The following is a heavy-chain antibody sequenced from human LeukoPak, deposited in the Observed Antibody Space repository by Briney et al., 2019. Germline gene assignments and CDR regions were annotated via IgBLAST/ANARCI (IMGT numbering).Heavy chain of an antibody. V-gene: IGHV4-59*01. Sequence: PSETLSLTCSVTGDSISSNYWSWIRQPPGEGLEWIGYMYNSGSTNYNPSLKSRVTIPVDTSKNQFSLMLTSVTAADTAVYFCARGAGRCGGDCYSSDSWGQGTLVTVSS. CDR2: MYNSGST. J-gene: IGHJ4*02. D-gene: IGHD2-21*02. CDR1: GDSISSNY. CDR3: ARGAGRCGGDCYSSDS.